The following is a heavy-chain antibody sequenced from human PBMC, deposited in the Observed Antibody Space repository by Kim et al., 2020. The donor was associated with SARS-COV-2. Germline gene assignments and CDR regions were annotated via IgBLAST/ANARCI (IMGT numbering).Heavy chain of an antibody. D-gene: IGHD3-22*01. Sequence: ASVKVSCKASGYTFTSYAMNWVRQAPGQGLEWMGWINTNTGNPTYAQGFTGRFVFSLDTSVSTAYLQISSLKAEDTAVYYCARVAWAYYYDISVSGYWGQGTLVTVSS. CDR1: GYTFTSYA. V-gene: IGHV7-4-1*02. J-gene: IGHJ4*02. CDR3: ARVAWAYYYDISVSGY. CDR2: INTNTGNP.